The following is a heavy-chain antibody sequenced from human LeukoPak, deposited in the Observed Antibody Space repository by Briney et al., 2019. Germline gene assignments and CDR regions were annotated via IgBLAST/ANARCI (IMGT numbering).Heavy chain of an antibody. Sequence: PGRSLRLSRAASGFTFSDYYMSWIRQAPGKGLEWVSYISSSGSTIYYADSVKGRFTISRGNAKNSLYLQMNSLRAEDTAVYYCARDKQWLALDYWGQGTLVTVSS. CDR2: ISSSGSTI. CDR3: ARDKQWLALDY. V-gene: IGHV3-11*01. D-gene: IGHD6-19*01. CDR1: GFTFSDYY. J-gene: IGHJ4*02.